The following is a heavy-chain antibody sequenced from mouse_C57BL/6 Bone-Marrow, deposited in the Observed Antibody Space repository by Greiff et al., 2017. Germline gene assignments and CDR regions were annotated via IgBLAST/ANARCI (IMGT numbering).Heavy chain of an antibody. CDR1: GYTFTDYY. J-gene: IGHJ3*01. CDR3: ASGLGRSD. V-gene: IGHV1-26*01. CDR2: INPNNGGT. Sequence: EVQLQQSGPELVKPGASVKISCKASGYTFTDYYMNWVKQSHGKSLEWIGDINPNNGGTSYNQKFKGKATLTVDKSSSTAYMELRSLTSEDSAVYYCASGLGRSDWGQGTLVTVSA. D-gene: IGHD4-1*01.